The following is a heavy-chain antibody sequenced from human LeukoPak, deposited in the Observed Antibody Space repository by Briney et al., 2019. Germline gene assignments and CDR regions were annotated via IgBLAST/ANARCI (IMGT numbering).Heavy chain of an antibody. CDR3: YTYYYGSGSYNPPFYFDY. Sequence: QAGGSLRLSCAASGFTFSGSAMHWVRQASGKGLEWVGRIRSKANSYATAYAASVKGRFTTSRDDSKNTAYLQMNSLKTEDTAVYYCYTYYYGSGSYNPPFYFDYWGQGTLVTVPS. J-gene: IGHJ4*02. V-gene: IGHV3-73*01. D-gene: IGHD3-10*01. CDR1: GFTFSGSA. CDR2: IRSKANSYAT.